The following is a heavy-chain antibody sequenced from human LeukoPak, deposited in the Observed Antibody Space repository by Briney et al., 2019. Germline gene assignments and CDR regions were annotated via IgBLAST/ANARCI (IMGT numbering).Heavy chain of an antibody. CDR1: GFTFSSYA. D-gene: IGHD2-2*01. CDR3: ARETFCTSTRCPIGDHFDY. CDR2: ISSSSTYI. J-gene: IGHJ4*02. Sequence: PGGSLRLSCAASGFTFSSYAMSWVRQAPGKGLEWVSSISSSSTYIYYADSLKGRFTISRDNAKNSLYLHMNSLRAEDTAVYYCARETFCTSTRCPIGDHFDYWSRGTLVTVSS. V-gene: IGHV3-21*01.